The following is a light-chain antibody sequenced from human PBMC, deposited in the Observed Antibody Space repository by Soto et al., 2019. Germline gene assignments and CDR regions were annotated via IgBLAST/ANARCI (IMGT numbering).Light chain of an antibody. CDR1: SGDVGGYNY. J-gene: IGLJ1*01. CDR2: DVS. CDR3: SSYPSSSTLNYV. V-gene: IGLV2-14*01. Sequence: QSVLTQPASVSGSPGQSITISCTGTSGDVGGYNYVSWYQQHPGKAPKLMIYDVSNRPSGVSNRFSGSKSGNTASLTISGLQAEDEADYYCSSYPSSSTLNYVFGTGTKVTVL.